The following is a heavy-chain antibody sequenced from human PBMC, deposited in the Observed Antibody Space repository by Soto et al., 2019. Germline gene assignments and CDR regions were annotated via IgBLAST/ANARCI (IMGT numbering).Heavy chain of an antibody. V-gene: IGHV3-30-3*01. J-gene: IGHJ6*02. Sequence: GGSLRLSSAASGFTFSNFAMHWVRQAPGKGLEWVAVISYDGSNKYYADSVKGRFTISRDNSKNTLYLQMNSLRAEDTAVYYCERYVGGSGLHYGMDVWGQGTTVTVSS. D-gene: IGHD3-10*01. CDR2: ISYDGSNK. CDR1: GFTFSNFA. CDR3: ERYVGGSGLHYGMDV.